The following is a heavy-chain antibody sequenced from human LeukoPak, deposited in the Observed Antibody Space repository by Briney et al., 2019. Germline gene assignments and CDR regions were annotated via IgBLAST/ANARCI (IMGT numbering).Heavy chain of an antibody. J-gene: IGHJ3*01. CDR1: GYSFTSYC. V-gene: IGHV5-51*01. CDR2: IYPSDSGP. CDR3: GMSGDRVPLQDDVFDV. Sequence: KGGESLQISCQVSGYSFTSYCIGWVRPLPGKGLEWMGIIYPSDSGPTYSSSFQGQVTISVDKSINTAYLQWSSLQASDTAMYYCGMSGDRVPLQDDVFDVWGQGTMVTVST. D-gene: IGHD1-26*01.